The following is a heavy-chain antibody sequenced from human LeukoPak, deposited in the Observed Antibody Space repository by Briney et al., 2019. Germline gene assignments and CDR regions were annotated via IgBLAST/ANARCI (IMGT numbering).Heavy chain of an antibody. CDR1: GYTFTSYD. CDR2: MNPNSGNT. V-gene: IGHV1-8*01. CDR3: VRSRGITGTTQVLDP. J-gene: IGHJ5*02. Sequence: ASVKVSCKASGYTFTSYDINWVRQATGQGLEWMGWMNPNSGNTGYAQKFQGRVTMTRNTSISTAYMELSSLRSEDTAVYYCVRSRGITGTTQVLDPWGQGTLVTVSS. D-gene: IGHD1-7*01.